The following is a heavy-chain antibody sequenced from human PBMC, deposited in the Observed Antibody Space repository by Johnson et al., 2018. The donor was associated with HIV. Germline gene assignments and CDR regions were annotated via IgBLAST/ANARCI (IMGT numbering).Heavy chain of an antibody. CDR1: GFTFSHAW. Sequence: EQLVESGGGVVRPRGSLRLSCAASGFTFSHAWMSWVRQAPGKGLEWVGHIESKADGGAADYAAPLEGRFTISRDDSKSTLYLQMNSLKTEDTAVYYCTTAIFGVIVHAFDIWGQGTMVTVSS. CDR2: IESKADGGAA. CDR3: TTAIFGVIVHAFDI. D-gene: IGHD3-3*01. J-gene: IGHJ3*02. V-gene: IGHV3-15*04.